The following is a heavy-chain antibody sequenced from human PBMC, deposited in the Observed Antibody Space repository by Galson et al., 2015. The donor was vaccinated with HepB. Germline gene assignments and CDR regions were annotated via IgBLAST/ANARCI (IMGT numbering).Heavy chain of an antibody. D-gene: IGHD2-15*01. Sequence: SLRLSCAASGFTFSSYGMHWVRQAPGKGLEWVAVIWYDGSNKYYADSVKGRFTISRDNSKNTLYLQTNSLRAEDTAVYYCARDPVGYCSGGSCYSGGMDVWGQGTTVTVSS. CDR1: GFTFSSYG. CDR3: ARDPVGYCSGGSCYSGGMDV. J-gene: IGHJ6*02. CDR2: IWYDGSNK. V-gene: IGHV3-33*01.